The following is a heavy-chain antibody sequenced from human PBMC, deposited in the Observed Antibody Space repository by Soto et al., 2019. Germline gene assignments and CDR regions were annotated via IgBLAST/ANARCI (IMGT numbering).Heavy chain of an antibody. CDR2: IYHSGST. V-gene: IGHV4-30-2*01. J-gene: IGHJ5*01. CDR3: PRSDKTWFDP. CDR1: GGSISSGGYS. D-gene: IGHD2-21*02. Sequence: SETLSLTCAVSGGSISSGGYSWSWIRQPPGKGLEWIGYIYHSGSTYYNPSLKSRVTISVDRSKNQFSLKLGSVTAADTAVYYCPRSDKTWFDPSGQEILLTV.